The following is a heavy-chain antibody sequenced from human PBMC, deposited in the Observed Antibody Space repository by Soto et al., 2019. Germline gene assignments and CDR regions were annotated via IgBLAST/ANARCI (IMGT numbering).Heavy chain of an antibody. CDR3: AKTRVSYDILTGYPFDAFDI. CDR1: GFTFSSYA. V-gene: IGHV3-23*01. D-gene: IGHD3-9*01. Sequence: GGSLRLSCAASGFTFSSYAMHWVRQAPGKGLEYVSAISGSGGSTYYADSVKGRFTISRDNSKNTLYLQMNSLRAEDTAVYYCAKTRVSYDILTGYPFDAFDIWGQGTMVTVSS. J-gene: IGHJ3*02. CDR2: ISGSGGST.